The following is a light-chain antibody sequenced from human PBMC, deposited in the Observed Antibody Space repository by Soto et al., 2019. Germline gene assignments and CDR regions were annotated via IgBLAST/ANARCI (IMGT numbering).Light chain of an antibody. V-gene: IGKV3-15*01. CDR2: GAS. CDR1: QSVSSN. J-gene: IGKJ5*01. Sequence: EIVMTQSPATLSVSPGERATISCRASQSVSSNLAWYQQKPGRAPRLLIYGASTRATGIPARFSGSGSGTEFTLPISSLQSEDFAVYYCQQYDNWPPITFGQGTRLEIK. CDR3: QQYDNWPPIT.